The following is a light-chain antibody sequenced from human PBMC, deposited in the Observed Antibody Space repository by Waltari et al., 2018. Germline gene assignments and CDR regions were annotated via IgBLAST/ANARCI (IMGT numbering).Light chain of an antibody. Sequence: QSILTQPPSVSGTPRQRVTIPCSGSAPNIGSNNVNWYQHLPGTAPKIVISSNDQRPSGVPDRFSGSKSGTSASLAINGLQSEDEADYYCVAWDDSLRGPVFGTGTKVTVL. J-gene: IGLJ1*01. V-gene: IGLV1-44*01. CDR1: APNIGSNN. CDR3: VAWDDSLRGPV. CDR2: SND.